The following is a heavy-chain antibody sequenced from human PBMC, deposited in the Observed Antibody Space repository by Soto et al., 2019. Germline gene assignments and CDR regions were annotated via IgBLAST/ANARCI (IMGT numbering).Heavy chain of an antibody. J-gene: IGHJ4*02. CDR1: GYAFTTYG. CDR2: ISAHNGNT. CDR3: ARGRYGDY. D-gene: IGHD1-1*01. V-gene: IGHV1-18*01. Sequence: QVHLVQSGAEVKKPGASVKVSCKGSGYAFTTYGITWVRQAPGQGLEWMGWISAHNGNTNYAQKLQGRVTVASATDTSTAYMDLRSLGSDDTAVYYCARGRYGDYWGQGAVVTVSS.